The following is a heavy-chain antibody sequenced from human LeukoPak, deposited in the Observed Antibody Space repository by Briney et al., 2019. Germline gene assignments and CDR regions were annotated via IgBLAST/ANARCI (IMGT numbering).Heavy chain of an antibody. D-gene: IGHD1-26*01. V-gene: IGHV3-23*01. J-gene: IGHJ4*02. CDR1: GFTFSSYA. CDR2: ISGSGGST. CDR3: AKDVSGSYYHDY. Sequence: GGSLRLSCAASGFTFSSYAMSWVRQAPGEGLGWVSAISGSGGSTYYADAAMGRLSITRDNNKNTLYLQMNSLRAEDTTVYYCAKDVSGSYYHDYWGQGTLVTVSS.